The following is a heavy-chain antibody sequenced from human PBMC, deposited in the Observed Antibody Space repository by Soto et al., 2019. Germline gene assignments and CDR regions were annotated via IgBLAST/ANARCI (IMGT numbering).Heavy chain of an antibody. CDR1: GFIFSSHW. CDR2: IGPDGSNI. J-gene: IGHJ4*02. V-gene: IGHV3-74*01. D-gene: IGHD6-13*01. CDR3: AKSQEIGTHFFDS. Sequence: GGSLRLSCAASGFIFSSHWMHWVRQAPGKGLVGVSHIGPDGSNIWEADSVQGRFTISRDNARNSLSLQMNSLRAGDMAVYFCAKSQEIGTHFFDSWGQGTQVTVSS.